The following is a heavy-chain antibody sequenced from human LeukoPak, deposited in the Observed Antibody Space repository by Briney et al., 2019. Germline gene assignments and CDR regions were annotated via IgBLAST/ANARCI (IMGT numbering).Heavy chain of an antibody. J-gene: IGHJ6*02. CDR2: IKQDGSEK. Sequence: GGSLRLSCAASGFTFSSYWMSWVRQAPGKELEWVANIKQDGSEKYYVDSVKGRFTISRDNAKNSLYLQMNSLRAEDTAVYYCARATSYYDSSGYYYGSPLGYYYYGMDVWGQGTTVTVSS. D-gene: IGHD3-22*01. V-gene: IGHV3-7*01. CDR1: GFTFSSYW. CDR3: ARATSYYDSSGYYYGSPLGYYYYGMDV.